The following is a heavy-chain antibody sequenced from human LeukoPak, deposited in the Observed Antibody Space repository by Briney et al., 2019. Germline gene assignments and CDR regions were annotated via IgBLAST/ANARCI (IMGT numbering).Heavy chain of an antibody. CDR3: AKEAPFILFDP. V-gene: IGHV3-23*01. CDR2: ISGGGDSI. J-gene: IGHJ5*02. Sequence: GGSLRLSCAASGFTFSNYAMTWVRQAPGKGLEWVPVISGGGDSIYYADSVRGRFTISRDNSKNTLYLQMNSLRAEDTALYYCAKEAPFILFDPWGQGTLVTVSS. CDR1: GFTFSNYA. D-gene: IGHD2-21*01.